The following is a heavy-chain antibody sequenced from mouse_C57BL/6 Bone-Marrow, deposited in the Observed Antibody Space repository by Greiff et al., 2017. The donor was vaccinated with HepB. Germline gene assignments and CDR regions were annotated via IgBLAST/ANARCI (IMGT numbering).Heavy chain of an antibody. CDR2: ISYSGST. Sequence: EVNVVESGPGLAKPSQPLSLTCSVTGYSITSDYWNWIRKFPGNKLEYMGYISYSGSTYYNPSLKSRISITRDTSKNQYYLQLNSVTTEDTATYYCARYYYGSSHYFDYWGQGTTLTVSS. D-gene: IGHD1-1*01. V-gene: IGHV3-8*01. J-gene: IGHJ2*01. CDR3: ARYYYGSSHYFDY. CDR1: GYSITSDY.